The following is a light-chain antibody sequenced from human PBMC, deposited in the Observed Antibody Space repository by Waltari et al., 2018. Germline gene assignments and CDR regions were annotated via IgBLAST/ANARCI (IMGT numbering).Light chain of an antibody. J-gene: IGKJ5*01. CDR2: GAS. CDR3: QQYLSAPFT. Sequence: DIVMTQSPATLSVSPGERATLSCRASQSIGSNLAWYQHKPGQAPRFLIYGASTRATGIPARFSGSGSGTEFTLTISSLQSADFAVYYCQQYLSAPFTFGQGTRLEIK. V-gene: IGKV3-15*01. CDR1: QSIGSN.